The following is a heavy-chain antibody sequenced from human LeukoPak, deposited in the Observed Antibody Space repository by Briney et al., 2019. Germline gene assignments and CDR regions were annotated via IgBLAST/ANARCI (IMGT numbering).Heavy chain of an antibody. CDR2: IKKTGSET. CDR3: AREDGYCSGGNCYSYFDS. CDR1: GFTFSHFW. V-gene: IGHV3-7*01. J-gene: IGHJ4*02. D-gene: IGHD2-15*01. Sequence: GGSLRLSCAASGFTFSHFWMSWVRQAPGKGLEWVAYIKKTGSETYYVDSVKGGFTITRDNTRSSLFLQMYSLRAEDTAVYFCAREDGYCSGGNCYSYFDSWGQGTLVTVSS.